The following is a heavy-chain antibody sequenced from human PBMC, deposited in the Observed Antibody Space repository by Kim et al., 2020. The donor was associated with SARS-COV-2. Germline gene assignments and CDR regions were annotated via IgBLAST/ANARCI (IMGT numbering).Heavy chain of an antibody. D-gene: IGHD2-2*01. J-gene: IGHJ6*02. Sequence: ASVKVSCKASGYTFTSYDINWVRQATGQGLEWMGWMNPNSGNTGYAQKFQGRVTMTRNTSISTAYMELSSLRSEDTAVYYCARGLSGRKYQLLFSRGYGMDVWGQGTTVTVSS. CDR2: MNPNSGNT. CDR3: ARGLSGRKYQLLFSRGYGMDV. V-gene: IGHV1-8*01. CDR1: GYTFTSYD.